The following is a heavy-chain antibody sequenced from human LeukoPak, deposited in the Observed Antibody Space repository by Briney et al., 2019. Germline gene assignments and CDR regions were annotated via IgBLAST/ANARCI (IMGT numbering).Heavy chain of an antibody. CDR2: IYTSGST. J-gene: IGHJ5*02. Sequence: PSETLSLTCTVSGGSISSYYWSWIRQPAGKGLEWIGRIYTSGSTNYNPSLKGRVTMSVDTSKNLFSLKLSSVTAADTAVYYCARDVRYDYVWGSSDNWFDPWGQGTLVTVSS. CDR1: GGSISSYY. CDR3: ARDVRYDYVWGSSDNWFDP. D-gene: IGHD3-16*01. V-gene: IGHV4-4*07.